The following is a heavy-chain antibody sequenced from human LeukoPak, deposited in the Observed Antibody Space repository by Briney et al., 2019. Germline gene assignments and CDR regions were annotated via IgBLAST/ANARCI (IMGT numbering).Heavy chain of an antibody. Sequence: SETLSLICTVWGDSIRSQYWSWIRHPPERARVCGGYVHTSGATGYNPSVKSRVAMSVDTSKNQFSLKMTSVTAADTAIYYCARRGSISWYWYFDLWGRGTLVTVSP. J-gene: IGHJ2*01. D-gene: IGHD6-13*01. CDR1: GDSIRSQY. CDR3: ARRGSISWYWYFDL. V-gene: IGHV4-4*09. CDR2: VHTSGAT.